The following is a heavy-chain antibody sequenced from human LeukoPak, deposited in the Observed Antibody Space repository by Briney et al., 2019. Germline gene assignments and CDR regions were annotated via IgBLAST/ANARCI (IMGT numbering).Heavy chain of an antibody. CDR2: INPSGSYA. Sequence: ASVKVSCKASGFTFTSYYMHWVRQAPGQGLEWMGIINPSGSYASYAQKFQGRVTMTRDTSTSTVYMELSSLRSEDTAVYYCARDNSGGSTWWFDPWGQGTLVTVSS. J-gene: IGHJ5*02. V-gene: IGHV1-46*01. CDR1: GFTFTSYY. D-gene: IGHD2-15*01. CDR3: ARDNSGGSTWWFDP.